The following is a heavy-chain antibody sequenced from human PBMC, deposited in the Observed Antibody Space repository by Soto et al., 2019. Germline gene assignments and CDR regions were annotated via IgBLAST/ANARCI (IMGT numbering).Heavy chain of an antibody. J-gene: IGHJ3*01. D-gene: IGHD6-19*01. V-gene: IGHV3-48*02. CDR2: ISVGGGSI. CDR1: GFTFSRYA. Sequence: EVQLVESGVGLVQPRRSLRISCAASGFTFSRYAMNWVRQAPGKGLEWVSYISVGGGSIFYSDSVKGRFTISRDDAQNSVYLQMNSLRDEDTALYFCVRVDQWAFDVWGQGTMVIVSS. CDR3: VRVDQWAFDV.